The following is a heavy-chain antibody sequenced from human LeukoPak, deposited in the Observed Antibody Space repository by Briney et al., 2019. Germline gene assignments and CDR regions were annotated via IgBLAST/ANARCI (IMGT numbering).Heavy chain of an antibody. CDR3: SGSYVYYYHYYMDV. CDR1: GGSISSYY. Sequence: SETLSLTCTVSGGSISSYYWSWIRQPPGKGLEWIGYIHYSGSTNYNPPLKSRVTISVDTSKNQFALKLSSVTAADTAVYYCSGSYVYYYHYYMDVWGKGTTVTISS. D-gene: IGHD1-26*01. J-gene: IGHJ6*03. CDR2: IHYSGST. V-gene: IGHV4-59*01.